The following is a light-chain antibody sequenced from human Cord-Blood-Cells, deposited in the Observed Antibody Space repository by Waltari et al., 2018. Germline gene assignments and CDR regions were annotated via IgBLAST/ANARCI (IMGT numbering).Light chain of an antibody. V-gene: IGKV4-1*01. CDR1: QSVLYSSNNKNY. J-gene: IGKJ1*01. CDR3: QQYYSTPPT. Sequence: DIVMTQSPDSLAVSMGERATINCKSSQSVLYSSNNKNYLAWYQQKPEQPPKLLIYWASTRESGVPDRFSGSGSGTDCTLTSSSVQAEDVAVYYCQQYYSTPPTFGQGTKVEIK. CDR2: WAS.